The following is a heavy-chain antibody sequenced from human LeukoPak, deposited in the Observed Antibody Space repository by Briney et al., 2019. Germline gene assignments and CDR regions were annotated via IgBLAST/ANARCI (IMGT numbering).Heavy chain of an antibody. Sequence: SETLSLTCAVYGGSFSGYYWSWIRQPPGKGLEWIGYISYSGSTNFNPSLKSRVTISVDTSRNQFSLKLSSVTAADTAVYYCARLEIDRDGYDHFDYWGQGTLVTVSS. V-gene: IGHV4-59*08. CDR1: GGSFSGYY. J-gene: IGHJ4*02. CDR3: ARLEIDRDGYDHFDY. D-gene: IGHD5-24*01. CDR2: ISYSGST.